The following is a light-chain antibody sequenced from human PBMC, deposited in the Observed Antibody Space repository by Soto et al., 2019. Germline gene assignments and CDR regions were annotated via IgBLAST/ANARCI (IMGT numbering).Light chain of an antibody. J-gene: IGKJ3*01. CDR2: GES. CDR1: QSVSSN. V-gene: IGKV3-15*01. CDR3: QQYNNWPIT. Sequence: EIVMTQSPATLSVSPGERATLSCRASQSVSSNLAWYQQKPGQAPRLLIYGESNRTTGIPARFSGSGSGTEFTLTISSLQSEDFAEYYCQQYNNWPITLGPGTTVAIK.